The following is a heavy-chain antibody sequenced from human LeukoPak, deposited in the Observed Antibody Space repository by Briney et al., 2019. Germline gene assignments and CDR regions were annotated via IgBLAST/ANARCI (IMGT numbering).Heavy chain of an antibody. J-gene: IGHJ4*02. D-gene: IGHD3-16*01. CDR1: GLTFSSYW. CDR2: IKYDGSET. CDR3: ARDSTLSNY. V-gene: IGHV3-7*04. Sequence: GGSLLLSCAAPGLTFSSYWMTWVRQAPGKGLEWVATIKYDGSETYYVDSVRGRFSISRDNAKNSLYLQMNSLRAEDTAVYYCARDSTLSNYWGQGTLVTVSS.